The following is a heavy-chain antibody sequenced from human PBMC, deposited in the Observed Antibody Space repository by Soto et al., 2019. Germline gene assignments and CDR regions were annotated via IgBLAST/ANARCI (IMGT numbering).Heavy chain of an antibody. CDR3: AAGGSNGYIR. J-gene: IGHJ4*02. Sequence: QVQLVQSGAEVRKPGSSVKVSCKASRDTFNDYAITWVRQAPGQGLEWMGGIIPVLGTTKYAQKFQGRVTMTADESTSTAYMELNSLTSEDWAVYYCAAGGSNGYIRWGQGTQVSVSS. CDR2: IIPVLGTT. D-gene: IGHD2-2*02. CDR1: RDTFNDYA. V-gene: IGHV1-69*01.